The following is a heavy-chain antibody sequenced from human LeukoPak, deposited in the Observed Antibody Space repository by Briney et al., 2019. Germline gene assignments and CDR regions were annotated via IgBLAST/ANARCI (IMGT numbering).Heavy chain of an antibody. CDR3: STEWDRSSSWGY. V-gene: IGHV3-15*01. J-gene: IGHJ4*02. D-gene: IGHD6-6*01. Sequence: PGRSLRLSCAASGFTFSDAWMSWVRQAPGKGLEWVGRIKSKTDGGTTDYAAPVKGRFTISRDDSKNTLYLQMNSLKIEDTAVYYCSTEWDRSSSWGYWGQGTLVTVSS. CDR1: GFTFSDAW. CDR2: IKSKTDGGTT.